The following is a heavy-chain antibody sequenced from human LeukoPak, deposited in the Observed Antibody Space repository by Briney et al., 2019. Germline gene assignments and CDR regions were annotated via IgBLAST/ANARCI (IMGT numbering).Heavy chain of an antibody. CDR2: IIPIFGTA. J-gene: IGHJ4*02. CDR3: ARRLLRSWYPVAFDY. Sequence: SVKVSCKASGGTFTSYAISWVRQAPGQGLEWMGGIIPIFGTANYAQKFQGRVTITADESTSTAYMELSSLRSEDTAVYYCARRLLRSWYPVAFDYGGQGTLVTVSS. CDR1: GGTFTSYA. D-gene: IGHD6-13*01. V-gene: IGHV1-69*13.